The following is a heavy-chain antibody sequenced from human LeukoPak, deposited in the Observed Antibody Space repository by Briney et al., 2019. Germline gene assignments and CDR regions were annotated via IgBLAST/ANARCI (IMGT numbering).Heavy chain of an antibody. V-gene: IGHV4-59*08. J-gene: IGHJ4*02. CDR1: GGSISSYY. CDR2: VYYSGST. D-gene: IGHD5-24*01. CDR3: ARNRDGYNYSDY. Sequence: PSETLSLTCTVSGGSISSYYWSWIRQPPGKGLEWIGYVYYSGSTNYNPSLKSRVTISVDTSKNRFSLKLSSVTAADTAVYYCARNRDGYNYSDYWGQGTLVTVSS.